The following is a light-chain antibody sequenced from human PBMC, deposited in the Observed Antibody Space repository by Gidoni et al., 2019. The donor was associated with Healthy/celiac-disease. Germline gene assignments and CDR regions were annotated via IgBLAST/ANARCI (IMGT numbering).Light chain of an antibody. CDR2: DNN. Sequence: QSVLPQPPSVSAAPGPKVTIPCSGSSSNIGNNYVSWYQQLPGTAPKLLIYDNNKRPSGIPDRFSGSKSGTSATLGITGLQTGDEADYYCGTWDSSLSVYVFGTGTKVTVL. V-gene: IGLV1-51*01. CDR3: GTWDSSLSVYV. J-gene: IGLJ1*01. CDR1: SSNIGNNY.